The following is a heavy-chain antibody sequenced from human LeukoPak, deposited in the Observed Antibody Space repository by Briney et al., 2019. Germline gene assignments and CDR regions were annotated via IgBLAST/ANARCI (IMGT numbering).Heavy chain of an antibody. J-gene: IGHJ4*02. CDR1: GFTFSSYG. Sequence: GGSLSLSCAASGFTFSSYGMHWVRQAPGKGLEWVAFIRYDGSNKYYADSVKGRFTISRDNSKNTLYLQMNSLRAEDTAVYYCAKDRSSSGYYYYYFHYWCQGTLVTVSS. CDR3: AKDRSSSGYYYYYFHY. CDR2: IRYDGSNK. D-gene: IGHD3-22*01. V-gene: IGHV3-30*02.